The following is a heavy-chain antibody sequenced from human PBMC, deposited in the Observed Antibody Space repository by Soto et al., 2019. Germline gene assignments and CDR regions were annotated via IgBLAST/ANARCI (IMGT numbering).Heavy chain of an antibody. CDR2: ISGSGGST. Sequence: EVQLLESGGSLVQPGGSLRLSCAASGFTFSSYAMSWVRQAPGKGLEWVSAISGSGGSTYYADSVKGRFTISRDNSKNKLYLHMNSLSAEDTAVYYCAKAPTPAFLRGEWFDPWGQGTLVTVSS. J-gene: IGHJ5*02. D-gene: IGHD3-10*01. V-gene: IGHV3-23*01. CDR3: AKAPTPAFLRGEWFDP. CDR1: GFTFSSYA.